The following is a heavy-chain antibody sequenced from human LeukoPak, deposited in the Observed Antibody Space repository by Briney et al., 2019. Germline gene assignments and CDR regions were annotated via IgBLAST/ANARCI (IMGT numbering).Heavy chain of an antibody. D-gene: IGHD3-9*01. V-gene: IGHV4-59*08. CDR3: ARGSYDILTGYYMGHTSYYYYGMDV. CDR1: GGSISSYY. Sequence: PSETLSLTCTVSGGSISSYYWSWLRQPPGKGLEWLGYIYYSGSTNYNLSLKSRVTISVDTSKNQFSLKLSSVTAADTAVYYCARGSYDILTGYYMGHTSYYYYGMDVWGQGTTVTVSS. CDR2: IYYSGST. J-gene: IGHJ6*02.